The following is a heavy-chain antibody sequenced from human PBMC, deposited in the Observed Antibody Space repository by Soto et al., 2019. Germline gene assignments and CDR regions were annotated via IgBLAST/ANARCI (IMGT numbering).Heavy chain of an antibody. D-gene: IGHD3-10*01. V-gene: IGHV1-18*04. CDR2: IRAYNGNT. CDR1: GYTFTSYG. CDR3: ARDLTKVLGVQTV. J-gene: IGHJ4*02. Sequence: ASVKVSCKASGYTFTSYGISWVRQAPGQGLAWMGWIRAYNGNTNYAQKLQGRGTMTTDTSTSTDDRELRSLRSDDTAVYYCARDLTKVLGVQTVWGQGTLVTVSS.